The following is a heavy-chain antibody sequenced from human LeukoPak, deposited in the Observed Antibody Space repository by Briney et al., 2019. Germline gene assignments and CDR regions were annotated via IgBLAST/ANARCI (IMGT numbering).Heavy chain of an antibody. J-gene: IGHJ4*02. CDR3: ARGPVVVNAYDY. CDR2: ISSSSRYI. D-gene: IGHD2-21*01. CDR1: GFTFSSYS. Sequence: GGSVRLSCAASGFTFSSYSMNWVRQAPGKGLEWVSSISSSSRYIYYADSVKGRFTISRDNAKNSLYLQMNSLRAEDTAVYYCARGPVVVNAYDYWGQGTLVTVSS. V-gene: IGHV3-21*01.